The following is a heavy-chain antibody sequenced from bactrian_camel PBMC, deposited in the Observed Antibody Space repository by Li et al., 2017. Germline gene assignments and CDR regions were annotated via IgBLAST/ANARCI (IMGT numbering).Heavy chain of an antibody. V-gene: IGHV3S40*01. Sequence: DVQLVESGGGLVQPGGSLQLSCAASGLSFSNYDMGWVRRAPGKGLEWVSFINGGGSRTYYTDSVKGRFTSSRDNAKNTVSLQMNSLKPEDTAVYYCAARAGVYSNSGDCAFVYWGQGTQVTVS. D-gene: IGHD2*01. CDR1: GLSFSNYD. CDR3: AARAGVYSNSGDCAFVY. CDR2: INGGGSRT. J-gene: IGHJ4*01.